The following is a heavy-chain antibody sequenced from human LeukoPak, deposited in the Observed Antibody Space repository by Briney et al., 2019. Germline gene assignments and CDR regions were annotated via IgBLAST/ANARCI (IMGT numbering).Heavy chain of an antibody. CDR3: ASSYGDYFYYYGMDV. V-gene: IGHV4-4*07. Sequence: PSETLSLTCTVSGGSISSYYWSWIRQPAGKGLEWIGRIYTSGSTNYNPSLKSRVTMSVDTSKNQFSLKLSSVTAADTAVYYCASSYGDYFYYYGMDVWGQGTTVTVSS. CDR1: GGSISSYY. J-gene: IGHJ6*02. D-gene: IGHD4-17*01. CDR2: IYTSGST.